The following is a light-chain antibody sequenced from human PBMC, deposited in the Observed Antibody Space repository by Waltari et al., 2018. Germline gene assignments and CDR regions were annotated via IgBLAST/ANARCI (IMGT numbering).Light chain of an antibody. CDR2: GAS. J-gene: IGKJ4*01. Sequence: DIVLTQSPATLSLSPGERATLSCRASQSVRNYLAWYQQKPGQAPRLLIYGASNRATGIPARFSGRGSGTDFTLTISSLEPEDFAVYYCQQRSNWPLTFGGGTKVEIK. V-gene: IGKV3-11*01. CDR1: QSVRNY. CDR3: QQRSNWPLT.